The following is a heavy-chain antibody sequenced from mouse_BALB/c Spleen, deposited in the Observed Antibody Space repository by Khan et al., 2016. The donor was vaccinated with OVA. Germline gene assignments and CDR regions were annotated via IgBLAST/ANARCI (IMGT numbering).Heavy chain of an antibody. CDR3: ARIKKIGATYFDY. J-gene: IGHJ2*01. V-gene: IGHV1S81*02. Sequence: QVQLQQSGAELVKAGASVKMSCKASGYTFTSYWMHWVKQRLGQGLEWFAETNPTNGRTYYNEKFKSKATLTVDKSSRTAYMLLSRPTSEDAAVYYCARIKKIGATYFDYWGQGTTLTVSS. CDR1: GYTFTSYW. D-gene: IGHD1-1*01. CDR2: TNPTNGRT.